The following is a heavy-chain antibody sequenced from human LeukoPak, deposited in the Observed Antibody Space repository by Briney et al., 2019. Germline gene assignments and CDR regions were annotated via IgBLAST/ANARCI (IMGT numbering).Heavy chain of an antibody. V-gene: IGHV1-18*01. CDR1: GYTFTSYG. CDR2: ISDYNGNT. D-gene: IGHD4-11*01. J-gene: IGHJ5*02. CDR3: ARDLYRDSLPVSWFDP. Sequence: ASVKVSCKASGYTFTSYGISWVRQAPGQGLGWMGWISDYNGNTNYAQKLQGRVTTTTDTSTSTAYMELRSLRSDDTAVYYCARDLYRDSLPVSWFDPWGQGTLVTVSS.